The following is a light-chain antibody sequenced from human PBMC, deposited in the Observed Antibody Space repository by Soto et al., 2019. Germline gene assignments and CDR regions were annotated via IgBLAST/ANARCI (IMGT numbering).Light chain of an antibody. CDR3: QAWDSSTVV. CDR2: QDN. CDR1: KLGDKY. J-gene: IGLJ2*01. V-gene: IGLV3-1*01. Sequence: SYELTQPPSLSMSPGQTASISCSGDKLGDKYVCWYQQKPGQSPVLVIYQDNKRPSGIPERFSGSNSGNTATLTISGTQAMDEADYYCQAWDSSTVVFGGGTKLTVL.